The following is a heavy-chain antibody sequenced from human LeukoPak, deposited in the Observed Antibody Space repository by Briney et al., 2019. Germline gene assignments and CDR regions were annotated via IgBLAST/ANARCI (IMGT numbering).Heavy chain of an antibody. Sequence: PGRSLRLSCAASGFTFSSYAIRWVRQAPGKGLDWVAVISYDGSNKYYADSVKGRFTISRDNSQNTLYLQMNSLRVEDTAVYYCARVSAPGYFYGMDVWGQGTTVTVS. D-gene: IGHD3-10*01. CDR1: GFTFSSYA. V-gene: IGHV3-30*04. CDR3: ARVSAPGYFYGMDV. CDR2: ISYDGSNK. J-gene: IGHJ6*02.